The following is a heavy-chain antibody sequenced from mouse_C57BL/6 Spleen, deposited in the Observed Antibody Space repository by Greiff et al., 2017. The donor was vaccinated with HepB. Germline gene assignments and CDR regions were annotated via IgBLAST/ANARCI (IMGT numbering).Heavy chain of an antibody. Sequence: DVQLQESGGDLVKPGGSLKLSCAASGFTFSSYGMSWVRQTPDKRLEWVATISSGGSYTYYPDSVKGRFTISRDNAKNTLYLQMSSLKSEDTAMYYCARRPHDYDGYFDVWGTGTTVTVSS. CDR3: ARRPHDYDGYFDV. D-gene: IGHD2-4*01. CDR2: ISSGGSYT. CDR1: GFTFSSYG. V-gene: IGHV5-6*01. J-gene: IGHJ1*03.